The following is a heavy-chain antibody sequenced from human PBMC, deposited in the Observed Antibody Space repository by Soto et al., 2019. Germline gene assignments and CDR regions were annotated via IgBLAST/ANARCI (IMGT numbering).Heavy chain of an antibody. CDR3: VRGVGNYYHGMDV. CDR1: GFSLSTSG. D-gene: IGHD3-10*01. Sequence: GGSLRLSCAASGFSLSTSGMHWVRQAPGKGLEWLAVIWYDGSIKNYADSVKGRFTISRDNFKDTVHLQMNSPTAEDMAVYFCVRGVGNYYHGMDVWGQGTTVTVSS. J-gene: IGHJ6*02. V-gene: IGHV3-33*01. CDR2: IWYDGSIK.